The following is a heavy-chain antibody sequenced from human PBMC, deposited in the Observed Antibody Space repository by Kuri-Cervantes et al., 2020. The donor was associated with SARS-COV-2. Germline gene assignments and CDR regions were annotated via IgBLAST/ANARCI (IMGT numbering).Heavy chain of an antibody. J-gene: IGHJ6*02. CDR3: ARDRESYNPGDYYGMDV. D-gene: IGHD1-1*01. CDR2: ISAYNGNT. CDR1: GYTFTGYD. V-gene: IGHV1-18*01. Sequence: ASVKVSCKASGYTFTGYDISWVRQAPGQGLEWMGWISAYNGNTNYAQKLQGRVTMTTDTSTSIAYMELRSLRSDDTAVYYCARDRESYNPGDYYGMDVWGQGTTVTVSS.